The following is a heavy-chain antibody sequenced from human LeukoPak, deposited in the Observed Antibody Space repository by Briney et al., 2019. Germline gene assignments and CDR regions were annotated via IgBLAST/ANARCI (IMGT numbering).Heavy chain of an antibody. J-gene: IGHJ4*02. CDR2: ISSSSSTI. CDR3: ARDRTPDDY. CDR1: GFTFSSYS. D-gene: IGHD1-14*01. V-gene: IGHV3-48*04. Sequence: GGSLRLSCAASGFTFSSYSMNWVRQAPGKGLEWVSYISSSSSTIYYADSVKGRFTISRDNAKNSLYLQMNSLRAEDTAVYYCARDRTPDDYWGQGTLVTVSS.